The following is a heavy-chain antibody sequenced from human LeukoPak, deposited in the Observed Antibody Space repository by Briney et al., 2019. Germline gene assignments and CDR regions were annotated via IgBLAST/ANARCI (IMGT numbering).Heavy chain of an antibody. CDR1: GFTFNDYP. V-gene: IGHV3-9*01. CDR2: ITWNGDRL. Sequence: PGGSLRLSCAASGFTFNDYPMHWVRQAPGKGLEWVSGITWNGDRLDYADSVKGRFTISRDNDQNTLYLQMNNLRGEDTALYYCVKALRFDYYDHWGRGTLVTVSS. CDR3: VKALRFDYYDH. D-gene: IGHD3-10*01. J-gene: IGHJ4*02.